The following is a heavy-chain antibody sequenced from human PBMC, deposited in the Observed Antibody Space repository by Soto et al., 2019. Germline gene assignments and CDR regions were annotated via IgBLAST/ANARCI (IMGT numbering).Heavy chain of an antibody. CDR2: IWYDGSNK. J-gene: IGHJ4*02. Sequence: GGSLRLSCAASGFTFSSYGMHWVRQAPGKGLEWVAVIWYDGSNKYYADSVKGRFTISRDNSKNTLYLQMNSLRAEDTAVYYCARVTPYCSSTSCPLGYWGQGTLVTVSS. CDR3: ARVTPYCSSTSCPLGY. V-gene: IGHV3-33*01. CDR1: GFTFSSYG. D-gene: IGHD2-2*01.